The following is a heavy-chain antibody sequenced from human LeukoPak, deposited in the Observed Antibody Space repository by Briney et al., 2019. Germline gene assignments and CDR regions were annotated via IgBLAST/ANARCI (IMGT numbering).Heavy chain of an antibody. CDR2: IGIAGDT. CDR3: ARGLRGGLDP. J-gene: IGHJ5*02. Sequence: GGSLRLSCAASGFTFSTYDMHWVRQGIGKGLEWVSSIGIAGDTYYPGSVKGRFTISRENAKNSFYLQMNSLRAGDTAVYYCARGLRGGLDPWGQGTLVTVSS. V-gene: IGHV3-13*01. D-gene: IGHD2-21*02. CDR1: GFTFSTYD.